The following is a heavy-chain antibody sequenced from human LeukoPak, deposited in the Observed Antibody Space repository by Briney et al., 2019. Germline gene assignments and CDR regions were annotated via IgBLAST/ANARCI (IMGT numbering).Heavy chain of an antibody. CDR2: ISFDGSNK. J-gene: IGHJ4*02. CDR1: GFTFSSYT. D-gene: IGHD3/OR15-3a*01. Sequence: GGSLRLSCAASGFTFSSYTIHWVRQPPGKGLEWVAVISFDGSNKYYADSVKGRFTISRDNSKSTLYLQMNSLRAEDTAVFYCARDQYDTWSRRGNFDSWGQGTLVIVSS. CDR3: ARDQYDTWSRRGNFDS. V-gene: IGHV3-30-3*01.